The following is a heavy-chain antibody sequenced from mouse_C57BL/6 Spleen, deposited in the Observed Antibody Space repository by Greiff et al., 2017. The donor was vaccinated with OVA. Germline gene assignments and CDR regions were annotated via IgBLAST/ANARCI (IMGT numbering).Heavy chain of an antibody. CDR1: GFTFSSYA. Sequence: EVKLVESGAGLVKPGGSLKLSCAASGFTFSSYAMSWVRQTPEKRLEWVAYISSGGDYIYYADTVKGRFTISRDNARNTLYLQMSSLKSEDTAMYYCTREGGGDYDAYYFDYWGQGTTLTVSS. V-gene: IGHV5-9-1*02. CDR2: ISSGGDYI. CDR3: TREGGGDYDAYYFDY. J-gene: IGHJ2*01. D-gene: IGHD2-4*01.